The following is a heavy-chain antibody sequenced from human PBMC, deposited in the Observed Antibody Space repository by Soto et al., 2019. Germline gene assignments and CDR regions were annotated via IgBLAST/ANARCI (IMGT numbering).Heavy chain of an antibody. CDR3: ASGGDTAPIVVDY. J-gene: IGHJ4*02. CDR1: GFTVSSNY. V-gene: IGHV3-66*01. CDR2: IYSGGST. Sequence: PGXSLRLSCAASGFTVSSNYISWVHQAPGKGLEWVSVIYSGGSTYYADSVKGRFTISRDNSKNTLYLQMNSLRAEDTAVYYCASGGDTAPIVVDYWGQGTLVTVSS. D-gene: IGHD5-18*01.